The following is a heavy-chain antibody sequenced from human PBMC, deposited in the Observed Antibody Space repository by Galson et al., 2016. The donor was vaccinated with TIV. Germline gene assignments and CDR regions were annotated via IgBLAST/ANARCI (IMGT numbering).Heavy chain of an antibody. CDR1: GYTFSDYY. Sequence: QSGAEVKKPGESLKISCKASGYTFSDYYVHWVRQAPGQGLEWMGWINPKTGGTIYAQKFQGRVTMTRDTTISTVYMDVSGLTYDDTAVYYCARGYGSDPDYWGQGTLVTVSS. V-gene: IGHV1-2*02. D-gene: IGHD3-10*01. J-gene: IGHJ4*02. CDR3: ARGYGSDPDY. CDR2: INPKTGGT.